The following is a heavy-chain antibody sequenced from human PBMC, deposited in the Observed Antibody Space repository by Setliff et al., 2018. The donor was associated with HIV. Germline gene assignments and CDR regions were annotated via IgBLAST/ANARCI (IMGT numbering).Heavy chain of an antibody. D-gene: IGHD3-22*01. CDR2: IYRSGST. CDR1: GGSISSNSYS. V-gene: IGHV4-39*01. CDR3: ARTAIDYYESSGYYHDAFDT. J-gene: IGHJ3*02. Sequence: TLSLTCTVSGGSISSNSYSWGWIRQPPGKGLEWIGSIYRSGSTYNNPSLKSRVTISVDTSKNQFSLKLTSVTAADTAVYYCARTAIDYYESSGYYHDAFDTWGRGSMVTVSS.